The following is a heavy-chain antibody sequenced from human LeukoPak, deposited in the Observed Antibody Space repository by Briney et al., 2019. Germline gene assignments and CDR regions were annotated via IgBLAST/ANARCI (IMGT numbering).Heavy chain of an antibody. CDR1: GFTFDDYA. Sequence: GGSLRLSCAASGFTFDDYAMHWVRQAPGKGLEWVSGISWNSGSIGYADSVKGRFTISRDNAKNSLYLQMNSLRAEDMALYYCAKVARSGLRGGSYFDYWGQGTLVTVSS. CDR2: ISWNSGSI. J-gene: IGHJ4*02. V-gene: IGHV3-9*03. D-gene: IGHD3-10*01. CDR3: AKVARSGLRGGSYFDY.